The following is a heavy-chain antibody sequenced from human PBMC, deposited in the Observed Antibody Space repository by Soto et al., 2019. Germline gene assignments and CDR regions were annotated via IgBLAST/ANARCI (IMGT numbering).Heavy chain of an antibody. CDR1: GFTFSNYA. Sequence: GGSLRLSCAASGFTFSNYAISWVRQAPGKGLEWVSSISASAGTTYYADSVKGRFTISRENAKNSLYLQMNSLRAEDTAVYYCARVHYDISTGHYYGMDVWGQGTTVSVSS. J-gene: IGHJ6*02. CDR2: ISASAGTT. D-gene: IGHD3-9*01. CDR3: ARVHYDISTGHYYGMDV. V-gene: IGHV3-23*01.